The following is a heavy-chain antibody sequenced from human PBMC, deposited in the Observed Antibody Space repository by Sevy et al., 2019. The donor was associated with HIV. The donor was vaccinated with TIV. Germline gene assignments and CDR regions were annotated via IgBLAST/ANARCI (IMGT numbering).Heavy chain of an antibody. Sequence: ASVKVSCKASGYTFTSYDINWVRQATGQGLEWMGWMNPNSGNTGYAQKFQGRVTMTRKTSITTAYMELSSLRSEDTAVYYCARRRVIEIGDVWGKGTTVTVSS. V-gene: IGHV1-8*01. CDR1: GYTFTSYD. CDR3: ARRRVIEIGDV. D-gene: IGHD2-21*01. J-gene: IGHJ6*04. CDR2: MNPNSGNT.